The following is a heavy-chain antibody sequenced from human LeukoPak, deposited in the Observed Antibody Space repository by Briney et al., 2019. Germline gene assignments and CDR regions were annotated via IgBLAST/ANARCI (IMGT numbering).Heavy chain of an antibody. Sequence: PSQTLSLTCAVSGGSISSGGYSWSWVRQPPGKGLEWIGYIYHSGSTYYNPSLKSRVTISVDRSKNQFSLKLSSVTAADTAVYYCAREGVTGYIDYWGQGTLVTVSS. CDR3: AREGVTGYIDY. CDR1: GGSISSGGYS. D-gene: IGHD2-8*02. J-gene: IGHJ4*02. CDR2: IYHSGST. V-gene: IGHV4-30-2*01.